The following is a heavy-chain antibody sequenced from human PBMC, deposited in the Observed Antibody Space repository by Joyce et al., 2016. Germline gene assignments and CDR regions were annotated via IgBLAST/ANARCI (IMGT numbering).Heavy chain of an antibody. CDR2: IWNDGKKA. CDR3: TRAASTGTGAFDV. V-gene: IGHV3-33*01. Sequence: QEQLLESGGGVVQPGRSLRLSFAASGFPFDDHGMYWVRQAPGKGLEWVTLIWNDGKKANYANSVKGRFTISRDNSKNIFYLQMNSLRVEDTAVYFCTRAASTGTGAFDVWGQETVVMVSS. D-gene: IGHD1-1*01. J-gene: IGHJ3*01. CDR1: GFPFDDHG.